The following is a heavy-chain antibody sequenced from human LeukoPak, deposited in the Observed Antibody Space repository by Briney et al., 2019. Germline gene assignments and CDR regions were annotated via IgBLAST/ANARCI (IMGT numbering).Heavy chain of an antibody. CDR1: GGSISSYY. CDR2: IYYSGST. V-gene: IGHV4-59*01. D-gene: IGHD3-22*01. Sequence: SETLSLTCTVSGGSISSYYWSWSRQPPGKGLEWMVYIYYSGSTNYNPSLKSRVTISVDTSKNQFSLKLSSVTAADTAVYYCARDGRISGYYYYTDAFDIWGQGTMVTVSS. CDR3: ARDGRISGYYYYTDAFDI. J-gene: IGHJ3*02.